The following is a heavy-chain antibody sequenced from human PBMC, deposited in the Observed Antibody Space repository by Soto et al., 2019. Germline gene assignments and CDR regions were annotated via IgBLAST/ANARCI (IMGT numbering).Heavy chain of an antibody. CDR1: GFTFSSYW. Sequence: PGGSLRLSCAASGFTFSSYWMSWVRQAPGKGLEWVSAISGSGGSTYYADSVKGRFTISRDNSKNTLYLQMNSLRAEDTAVYYCAKDPLYDYVWGSYRLTYFDYWGQGTLVTVSS. D-gene: IGHD3-16*02. CDR3: AKDPLYDYVWGSYRLTYFDY. J-gene: IGHJ4*02. CDR2: ISGSGGST. V-gene: IGHV3-23*01.